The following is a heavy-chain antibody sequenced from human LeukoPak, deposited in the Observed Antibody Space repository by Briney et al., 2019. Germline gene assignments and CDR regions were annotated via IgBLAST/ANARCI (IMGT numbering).Heavy chain of an antibody. V-gene: IGHV4-59*01. D-gene: IGHD1-26*01. CDR1: GGSISSYY. CDR3: ARFLSGSYYGFDY. CDR2: IYYSGST. J-gene: IGHJ4*02. Sequence: SETLSLTCTVSGGSISSYYWSWIRQPPGKGLEWIGYIYYSGSTNYNPSLKSRVTISVCTSKNQFSLKLSSVTAADTAVYYCARFLSGSYYGFDYWGQGTLVTVSS.